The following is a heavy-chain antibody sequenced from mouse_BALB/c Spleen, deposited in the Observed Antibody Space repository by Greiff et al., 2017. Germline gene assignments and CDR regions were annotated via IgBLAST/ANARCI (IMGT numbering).Heavy chain of an antibody. CDR2: IRLKSNNYAT. J-gene: IGHJ3*01. CDR3: TGDYDWDAY. V-gene: IGHV6-6*02. Sequence: DVKLQESGGGLVQPGGSMKLSCVASGFTFSNYWMNWVRQSPEKGLEWVAEIRLKSNNYATHYAESVKGRFTISRDDSKSSVYLQMNNLRAEDTGIYYGTGDYDWDAYWGQGTLVTVSA. D-gene: IGHD2-4*01. CDR1: GFTFSNYW.